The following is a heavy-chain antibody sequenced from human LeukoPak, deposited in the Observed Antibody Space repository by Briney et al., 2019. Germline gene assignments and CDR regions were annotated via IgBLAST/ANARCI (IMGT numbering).Heavy chain of an antibody. CDR3: ARQTGSGLFILP. D-gene: IGHD3/OR15-3a*01. CDR2: IYYTGNT. V-gene: IGHV4-39*01. J-gene: IGHJ4*02. CDR1: GVSISSSYSY. Sequence: SETLSLTCTVSGVSISSSYSYWGRIRQPPGMGLEWIGSIYYTGNTYYNASLKSQVSISIDTSKNQFSLKLTSVTAADTAVYYARQTGSGLFILPGGQGTLVTVSS.